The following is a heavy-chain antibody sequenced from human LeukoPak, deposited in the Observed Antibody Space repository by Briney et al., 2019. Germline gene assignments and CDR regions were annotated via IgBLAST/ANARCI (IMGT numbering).Heavy chain of an antibody. CDR1: GGSISSSSYY. V-gene: IGHV4-39*01. Sequence: SETLSLTCTVSGGSISSSSYYWGWIRQPPGKGLEWIGSIYYSGSTYYNPSLKRRVTISVDTSKNQFSLKLSSVTAADTAVYYCASREDYYDSSGLDYWGQGTLVTVSS. CDR2: IYYSGST. D-gene: IGHD3-22*01. CDR3: ASREDYYDSSGLDY. J-gene: IGHJ4*02.